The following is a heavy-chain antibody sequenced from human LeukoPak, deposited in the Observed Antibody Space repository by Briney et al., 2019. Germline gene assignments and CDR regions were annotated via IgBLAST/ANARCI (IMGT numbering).Heavy chain of an antibody. Sequence: AASVKVSCKASGYTFTSYGISWVRQAPGQGLEWMGWISSYNGNTNYAQKLQGRVTMSTDTSTGTAYMELRSLRSDDTAVYYCARRVAVVRRDAFDIWGQGTMVTVSS. D-gene: IGHD3-22*01. CDR2: ISSYNGNT. V-gene: IGHV1-18*01. J-gene: IGHJ3*02. CDR3: ARRVAVVRRDAFDI. CDR1: GYTFTSYG.